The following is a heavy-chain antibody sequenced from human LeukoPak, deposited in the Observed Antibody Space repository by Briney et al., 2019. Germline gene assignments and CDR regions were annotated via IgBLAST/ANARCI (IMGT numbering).Heavy chain of an antibody. V-gene: IGHV4-59*01. CDR2: LYNRGST. Sequence: SETLSLTCTVSGASMASYYWSWIRRPPGKGLEWIGYLYNRGSTNYSPSLKSRVTISGDTSENQFFLRLSSVTAADTAVYYCARGRWLHFDAFDIWGQGAKVTVSS. CDR1: GASMASYY. CDR3: ARGRWLHFDAFDI. D-gene: IGHD5-18*01. J-gene: IGHJ3*02.